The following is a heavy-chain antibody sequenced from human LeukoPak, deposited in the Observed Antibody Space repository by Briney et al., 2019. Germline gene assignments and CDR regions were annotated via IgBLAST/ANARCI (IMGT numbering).Heavy chain of an antibody. V-gene: IGHV4-59*12. J-gene: IGHJ6*02. Sequence: SETLSLTCTVSGGSINNYYWSWIRQPPGKGLEWIGYIYYSGSINYNPSLKSRVTISVDTSKNQFSLKLSSVTAADTAVYYCARITMVRGVMDVWGQGTTVTVSS. CDR1: GGSINNYY. D-gene: IGHD3-10*01. CDR3: ARITMVRGVMDV. CDR2: IYYSGSI.